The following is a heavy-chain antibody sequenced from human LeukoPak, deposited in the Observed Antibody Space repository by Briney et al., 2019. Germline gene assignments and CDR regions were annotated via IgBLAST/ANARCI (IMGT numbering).Heavy chain of an antibody. Sequence: GSLSLSCAASGFTFSSYSMNWVRQAPGKGLEWVSAISGSGGSTYYADSVKGRFTISRDNSKNTLYLQMNSLRAEDTAVYYCAKDVEVVVPAATDYWGQGTLVTVSS. D-gene: IGHD2-2*01. CDR2: ISGSGGST. V-gene: IGHV3-23*01. J-gene: IGHJ4*02. CDR1: GFTFSSYS. CDR3: AKDVEVVVPAATDY.